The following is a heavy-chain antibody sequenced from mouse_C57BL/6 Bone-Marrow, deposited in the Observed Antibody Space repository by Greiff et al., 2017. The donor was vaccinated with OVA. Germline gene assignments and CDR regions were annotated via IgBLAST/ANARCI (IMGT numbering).Heavy chain of an antibody. CDR2: ISDGGSYT. V-gene: IGHV5-4*03. CDR3: ANRGFAY. Sequence: EVMLVESGGGLVKPGGSLKLSCAASGFTFSSYAMSWVRQTPEKRLEWVATISDGGSYTYYPDNVEGRFTISRDNAKNNLYLQMSHLKSEDTAMYYCANRGFAYWGQGTLVTVSA. CDR1: GFTFSSYA. J-gene: IGHJ3*01. D-gene: IGHD2-14*01.